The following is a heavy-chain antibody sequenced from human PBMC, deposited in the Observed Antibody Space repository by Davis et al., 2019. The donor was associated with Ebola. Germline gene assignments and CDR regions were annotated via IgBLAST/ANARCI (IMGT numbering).Heavy chain of an antibody. CDR2: ISSSGSTI. D-gene: IGHD2-8*01. CDR1: GFTFSSYE. V-gene: IGHV3-48*03. CDR3: ARVPSLVCTNGICYRGYNYYMDV. J-gene: IGHJ6*03. Sequence: GESLKISCAASGFTFSSYEMNWVRQAPGKGLEWVSYISSSGSTIYYADSVKGRFTISRDNAKNSLYLQMNSLRAEDTALYYCARVPSLVCTNGICYRGYNYYMDVWGKGTTVTVSS.